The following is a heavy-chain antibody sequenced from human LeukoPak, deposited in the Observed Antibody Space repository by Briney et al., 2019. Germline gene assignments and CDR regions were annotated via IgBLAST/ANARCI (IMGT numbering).Heavy chain of an antibody. CDR1: GFTFSSYA. CDR3: ARGVRYCSSTSCYFDAFDI. CDR2: ISYDGSNK. Sequence: PGRSLRPSCAASGFTFSSYAIHWVRQAPGKGLEWVAVISYDGSNKYYADSVKGRFTISRDNSKNTLYLQMNSLRAEDTAVYYCARGVRYCSSTSCYFDAFDIWGHGAMVTVSS. D-gene: IGHD2-2*01. V-gene: IGHV3-30-3*01. J-gene: IGHJ3*02.